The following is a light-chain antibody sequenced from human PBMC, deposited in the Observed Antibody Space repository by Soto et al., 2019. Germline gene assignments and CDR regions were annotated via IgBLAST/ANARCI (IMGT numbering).Light chain of an antibody. Sequence: DIQMTQSPSSLSASVGDRVTITCRASQGIGIYLAWFQQKAGKAPKSLIYDASSLQGGVPSRFSGSGSGTDFTLTISSLQPEDFATYYCQQSYSTPLTFGGGTKV. CDR2: DAS. V-gene: IGKV1-16*01. CDR3: QQSYSTPLT. J-gene: IGKJ4*01. CDR1: QGIGIY.